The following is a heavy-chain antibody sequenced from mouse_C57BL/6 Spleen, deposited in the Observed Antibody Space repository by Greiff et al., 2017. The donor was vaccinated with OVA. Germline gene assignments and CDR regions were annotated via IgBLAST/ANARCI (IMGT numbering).Heavy chain of an antibody. CDR1: GYSITSGYY. Sequence: EVQVVESGPGLVKPSQSLSLTCSVTGYSITSGYYWNWIRQFPGNNLDWMGYINYDGSNYFNPSLKNRISITRDTSKNQFFLKLNFVTSEDTATYYCARESGHFDYWGQGTTLAVSS. V-gene: IGHV3-6*01. CDR3: ARESGHFDY. CDR2: INYDGSN. D-gene: IGHD1-3*01. J-gene: IGHJ2*01.